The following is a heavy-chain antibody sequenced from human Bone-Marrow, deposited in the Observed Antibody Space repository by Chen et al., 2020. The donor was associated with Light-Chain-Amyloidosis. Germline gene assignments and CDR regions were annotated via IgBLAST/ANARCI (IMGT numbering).Heavy chain of an antibody. D-gene: IGHD4-4*01. J-gene: IGHJ5*02. CDR3: ARAVDYSNYGWFDP. CDR1: GGPTRSRSHY. CDR2: VYYSGKT. V-gene: IGHV4-39*01. Sequence: QVQLQESGRGLMKPSETLSLTRSVSGGPTRSRSHYWGWSRQPPRKGLEWIGSVYYSGKTYYSPSLKSRVSISIDTSKNQFTLRLTSVTAADSAVYFCARAVDYSNYGWFDPWGQGTLVTVSS.